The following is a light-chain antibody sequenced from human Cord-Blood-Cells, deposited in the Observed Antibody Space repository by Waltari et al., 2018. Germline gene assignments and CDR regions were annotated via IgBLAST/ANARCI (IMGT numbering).Light chain of an antibody. Sequence: DIVMTQSPDSLAVSLGERATINCKSSQGVLYSSNNKNYLAWYQQKPGQPPKLLIYWASTRESGVPDRCSGSGSGTDFTLTISSLQAEDVAVYYCQQYYSTPPTFGGGTKVEIK. CDR1: QGVLYSSNNKNY. J-gene: IGKJ4*01. CDR2: WAS. CDR3: QQYYSTPPT. V-gene: IGKV4-1*01.